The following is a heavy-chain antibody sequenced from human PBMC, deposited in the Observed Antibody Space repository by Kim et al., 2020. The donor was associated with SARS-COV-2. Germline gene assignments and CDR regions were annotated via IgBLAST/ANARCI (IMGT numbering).Heavy chain of an antibody. J-gene: IGHJ6*02. CDR3: ARGSGYFYYYYGMDV. Sequence: ASVKVSCKASGYTFTSYDINWVRQATGQGLEWMGWMNPNSGNTGYAQKFQGRVTMTRNTSISTAYMELSSLRSEDTAVYYCARGSGYFYYYYGMDVWGQGTTVTVSS. V-gene: IGHV1-8*01. CDR2: MNPNSGNT. CDR1: GYTFTSYD. D-gene: IGHD3-3*01.